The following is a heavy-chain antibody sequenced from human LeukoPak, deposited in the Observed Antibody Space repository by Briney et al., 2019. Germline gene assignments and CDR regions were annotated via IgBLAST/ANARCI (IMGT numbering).Heavy chain of an antibody. CDR1: GGSFSGYY. Sequence: PSETLSLTCAIYGGSFSGYYWSWFRQPPGKGLEWIGEINHSGSTNYDPSLESRVTISEDMSKNQFSLKLTSVTAADTAVYYCARVPPRDFDTSGFYYNYWGQGILVTVSS. D-gene: IGHD3-22*01. V-gene: IGHV4-34*01. CDR2: INHSGST. CDR3: ARVPPRDFDTSGFYYNY. J-gene: IGHJ4*02.